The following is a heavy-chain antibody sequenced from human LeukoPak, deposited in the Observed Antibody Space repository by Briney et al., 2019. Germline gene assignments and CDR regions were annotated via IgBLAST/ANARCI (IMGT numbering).Heavy chain of an antibody. Sequence: SGPTLVKPTQTLTLTCTLSGFSLSTSGVGVGWIRQPPGKALEWLALIYWNDDKRYSPSLKSRLTITKDTSKNQVVLTMTNMDPVDTATYYCAQTTTVTTIGPYFDYWGQGTLVTVSS. D-gene: IGHD4-17*01. J-gene: IGHJ4*02. CDR2: IYWNDDK. CDR3: AQTTTVTTIGPYFDY. V-gene: IGHV2-5*01. CDR1: GFSLSTSGVG.